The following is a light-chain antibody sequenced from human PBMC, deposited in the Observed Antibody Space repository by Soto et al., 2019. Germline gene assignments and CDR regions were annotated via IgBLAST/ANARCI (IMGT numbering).Light chain of an antibody. V-gene: IGLV2-14*03. CDR2: DVT. J-gene: IGLJ1*01. CDR3: SSYTSGSTPYG. CDR1: SSDFGAYDY. Sequence: QSVLTQPASVSGSPGQSITISCTGTSSDFGAYDYVSWYQQYPGKAPKLMIYDVTDRPSGVSDRFFGSKSGNTASLTISGLQAEDEADYYCSSYTSGSTPYGFGTGNKVTVL.